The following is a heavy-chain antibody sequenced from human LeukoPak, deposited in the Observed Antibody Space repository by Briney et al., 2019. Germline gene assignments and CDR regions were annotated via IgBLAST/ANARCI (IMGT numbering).Heavy chain of an antibody. V-gene: IGHV3-9*01. CDR1: GFTFDGYA. CDR3: AKVAPGYSSGWYVGRNYFDY. D-gene: IGHD6-19*01. Sequence: SLRLSCAASGFTFDGYAMRWVRQAPGKGLEWVSGISWNSGSIGYADSVKGRLTISRNNAKNSLYLQMNSLRAEDTALYYCAKVAPGYSSGWYVGRNYFDYWGQGTLVTVSS. J-gene: IGHJ4*02. CDR2: ISWNSGSI.